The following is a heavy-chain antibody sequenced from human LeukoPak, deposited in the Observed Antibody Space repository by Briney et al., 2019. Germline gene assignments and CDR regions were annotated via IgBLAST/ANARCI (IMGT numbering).Heavy chain of an antibody. D-gene: IGHD3-22*01. CDR1: GFTFSSYW. CDR3: ARDYYDSSGSSWFDP. V-gene: IGHV3-7*01. J-gene: IGHJ5*02. Sequence: GGSLRLSCAASGFTFSSYWMSWVRQAPGKGLEWVANIKQDGSEKYYVDSVKGRFTISRDNAKNSLYLQMNSLRAKDTALYYCARDYYDSSGSSWFDPWGQGTLVTVSS. CDR2: IKQDGSEK.